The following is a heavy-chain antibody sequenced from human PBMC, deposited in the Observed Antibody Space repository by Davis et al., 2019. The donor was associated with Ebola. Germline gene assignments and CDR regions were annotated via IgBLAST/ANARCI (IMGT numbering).Heavy chain of an antibody. J-gene: IGHJ4*02. CDR1: GYTFTAYY. CDR3: ARGRGHHESSGGDY. CDR2: INPNTGGT. V-gene: IGHV1-2*02. D-gene: IGHD3-22*01. Sequence: ASVKVSCKTSGYTFTAYYMHWVRQAPGQGLEWMGWINPNTGGTNYAQKFQGRVTMTRDTSISTAYMELNSLRSEDTALYYCARGRGHHESSGGDYWGQGTLVTVSS.